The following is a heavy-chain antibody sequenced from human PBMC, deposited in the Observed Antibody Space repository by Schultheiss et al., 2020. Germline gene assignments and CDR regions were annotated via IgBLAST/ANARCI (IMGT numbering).Heavy chain of an antibody. CDR3: ARIPSRYYYYYGMDV. Sequence: ETLSLTCAVYGGSFSGYYWSWIRQPPGKGLEWVSAISGSGGSTYYADSVKGRFTISRDNSKNTLYLQMNSLRAEDTAVDYCARIPSRYYYYYGMDVWGQGAT. D-gene: IGHD2-21*01. V-gene: IGHV3-23*01. J-gene: IGHJ6*02. CDR1: GGSFSGYY. CDR2: ISGSGGST.